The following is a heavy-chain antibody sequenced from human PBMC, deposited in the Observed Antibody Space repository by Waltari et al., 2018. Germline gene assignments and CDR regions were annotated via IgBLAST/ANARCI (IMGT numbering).Heavy chain of an antibody. CDR1: GFTFSTYW. CDR2: IESDESRT. V-gene: IGHV3-74*03. D-gene: IGHD7-27*01. CDR3: VRDEPGDGLDY. J-gene: IGHJ4*02. Sequence: EVQLMESGGALVQPGGSLRLSCATSGFTFSTYWMHWVGQAPGKVLMWVAHIESDESRTTYAESVKGRFTISRDNAKNTVYLQMNSLRDEDTAVYYCVRDEPGDGLDYWGQGTLVTVSS.